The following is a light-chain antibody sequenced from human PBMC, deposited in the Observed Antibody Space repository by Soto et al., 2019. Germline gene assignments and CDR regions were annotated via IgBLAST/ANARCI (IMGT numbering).Light chain of an antibody. Sequence: EILMTQSPATLSVSAGERATLSCRASQSVDSNLAWYQQKPGQAPRLLISGASTRATGTSARFSGSGSGTESTLTISSLQSEDSAIYYCQHYSTVWAFGQGTKVDIK. V-gene: IGKV3-15*01. CDR2: GAS. CDR3: QHYSTVWA. J-gene: IGKJ1*01. CDR1: QSVDSN.